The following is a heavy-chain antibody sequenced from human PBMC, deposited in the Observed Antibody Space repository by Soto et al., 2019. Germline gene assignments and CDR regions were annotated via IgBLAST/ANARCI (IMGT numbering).Heavy chain of an antibody. J-gene: IGHJ4*02. Sequence: GASVKVSCKASGYTFTSYAMHWVRQAPGQRLEWMGWINAGNGNTKYSQKFQGRVTITRDTSASTAYMELSSLRSEDTAVYYCARDLMYYDSSGYYWDYWGKGTLVTVSS. D-gene: IGHD3-22*01. CDR1: GYTFTSYA. V-gene: IGHV1-3*01. CDR2: INAGNGNT. CDR3: ARDLMYYDSSGYYWDY.